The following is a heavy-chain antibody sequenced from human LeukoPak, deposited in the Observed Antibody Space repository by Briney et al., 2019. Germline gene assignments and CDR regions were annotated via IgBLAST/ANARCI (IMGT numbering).Heavy chain of an antibody. CDR2: IYNGEAT. V-gene: IGHV4-39*07. CDR1: GGSVSTIAYY. J-gene: IGHJ3*02. Sequence: PSETLSLTCTVSGGSVSTIAYYWGWIRQPPGKGLECLGYIYNGEATYYNPSLKSRVTISVDTSKNQFFLKLSSVTAADTAMYYCARARYVNSFYAFDIWGQGTLVTVSS. CDR3: ARARYVNSFYAFDI. D-gene: IGHD3-9*01.